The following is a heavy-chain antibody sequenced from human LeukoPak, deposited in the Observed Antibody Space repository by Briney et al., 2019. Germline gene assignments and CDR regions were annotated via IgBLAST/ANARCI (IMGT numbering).Heavy chain of an antibody. CDR3: ARGIPVRFLEWLPWYFDL. Sequence: GGSLRLSCAASGFTFSSYWMSWVRQAPGKGLEWVANIKQDGSGKYYVDSVKGRFTISRDNAKNSLYLQMNSLRAEDTAVYYCARGIPVRFLEWLPWYFDLWGRGTLVTVSS. CDR2: IKQDGSGK. J-gene: IGHJ2*01. V-gene: IGHV3-7*01. CDR1: GFTFSSYW. D-gene: IGHD3-3*01.